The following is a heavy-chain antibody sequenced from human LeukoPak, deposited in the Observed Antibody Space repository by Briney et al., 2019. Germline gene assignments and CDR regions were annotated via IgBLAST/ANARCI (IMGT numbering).Heavy chain of an antibody. V-gene: IGHV3-30*03. CDR1: GFTFSNFW. CDR3: AREGPRAVAGTDYFDY. CDR2: ISYDGSNK. D-gene: IGHD6-19*01. J-gene: IGHJ4*02. Sequence: GGSLRLSCAASGFTFSNFWMNWVRQAPGKGLEWVAVISYDGSNKYYADSVKGRFTISRDNSKNTLYLQMNSLRAEDTAVYYCAREGPRAVAGTDYFDYWGQGTLVTVSS.